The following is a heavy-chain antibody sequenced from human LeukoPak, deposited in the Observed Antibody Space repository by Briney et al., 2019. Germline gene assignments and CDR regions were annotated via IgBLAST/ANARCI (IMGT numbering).Heavy chain of an antibody. D-gene: IGHD3-22*01. J-gene: IGHJ4*02. CDR1: GYTFTSYG. CDR3: ARGDYYDSSGYLDDY. V-gene: IGHV1-18*01. CDR2: ISAYNGNT. Sequence: ASVKVSCKASGYTFTSYGISWMRQAPGQGLEWMGWISAYNGNTNYAQKLQGRVTMTTDTSTSTAYMELRSLRSDDTAVYYCARGDYYDSSGYLDDYWGQGTLVTVSS.